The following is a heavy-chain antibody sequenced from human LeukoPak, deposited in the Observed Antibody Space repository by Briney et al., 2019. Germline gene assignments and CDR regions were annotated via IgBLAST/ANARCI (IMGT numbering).Heavy chain of an antibody. CDR3: ARSRVVPAAIWFDP. CDR1: GYSFTGYY. D-gene: IGHD2-2*01. Sequence: ASVKVSCKASGYSFTGYYMNWVRQAPGQGLEWMGWINPNTGGTNYAQKFQGRVTMTRDTSISTAYMELSRLRSDDTAVYYCARSRVVPAAIWFDPWGQGTLVTVSS. J-gene: IGHJ5*02. CDR2: INPNTGGT. V-gene: IGHV1-2*02.